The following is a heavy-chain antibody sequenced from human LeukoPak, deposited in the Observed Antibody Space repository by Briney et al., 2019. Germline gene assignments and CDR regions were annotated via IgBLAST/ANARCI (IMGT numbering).Heavy chain of an antibody. J-gene: IGHJ4*02. Sequence: GGSLRLSCAASGFTFSSYAMSWVRQAPGKGLEWVSSISSSSSYIYYADSVKGRFTISRDNAKNSLYLQMNSLRAEDTAVYYCARDRQLGLDYWGQGTLVTVSS. V-gene: IGHV3-21*01. CDR1: GFTFSSYA. D-gene: IGHD6-6*01. CDR2: ISSSSSYI. CDR3: ARDRQLGLDY.